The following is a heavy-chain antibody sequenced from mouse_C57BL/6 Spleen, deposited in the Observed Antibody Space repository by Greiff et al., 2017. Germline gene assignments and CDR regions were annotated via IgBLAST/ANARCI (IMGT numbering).Heavy chain of an antibody. V-gene: IGHV5-4*01. J-gene: IGHJ1*03. CDR2: ISDGGSYT. D-gene: IGHD2-4*01. Sequence: EVHLVESGGGLVKPGGSLKLSCAASGFTFSSYSMSWVRQTPEKRLEWVATISDGGSYTYYPDNLKGRFTISKDNAKNNLYLQMSHLTAEDTAMYYCARGLGDYGECDGWGTGTTVTVSS. CDR3: ARGLGDYGECDG. CDR1: GFTFSSYS.